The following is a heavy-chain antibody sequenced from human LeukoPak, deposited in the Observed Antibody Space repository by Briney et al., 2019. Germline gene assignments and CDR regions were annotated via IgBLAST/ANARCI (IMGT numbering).Heavy chain of an antibody. CDR3: ALRYFDRDY. V-gene: IGHV4-39*01. D-gene: IGHD3-9*01. Sequence: PSETLSLTCTVSGGSISSSNYYWVWIRQPPGKRLEWVGSIYYSGNTYYNPSLKSRVTISVDTSKNQFSLKLSSVTAADTAVYYCALRYFDRDYWGQGTLVTVSS. CDR2: IYYSGNT. J-gene: IGHJ4*02. CDR1: GGSISSSNYY.